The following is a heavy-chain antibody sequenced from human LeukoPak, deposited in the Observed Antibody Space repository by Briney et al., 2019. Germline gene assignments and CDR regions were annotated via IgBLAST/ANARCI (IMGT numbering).Heavy chain of an antibody. D-gene: IGHD1-26*01. CDR2: TNPKSCSP. CDR3: ARDVAAAPDWELDY. Sequence: GASVKLFCKASGYTCTEYYIHCERQAPGQGLEWIGRTNPKSCSPDYAQDCQGRVTMTRDTSINTADVELGSLTSDDTAVYYCARDVAAAPDWELDYWGQGTPVTVS. V-gene: IGHV1-2*06. CDR1: GYTCTEYY. J-gene: IGHJ4*02.